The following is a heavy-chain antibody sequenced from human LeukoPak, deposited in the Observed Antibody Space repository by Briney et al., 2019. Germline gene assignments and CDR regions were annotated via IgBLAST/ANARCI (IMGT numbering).Heavy chain of an antibody. D-gene: IGHD1-26*01. Sequence: SETLSLTCAVYGGSFSGYYWSWIRQPPGKGLEWIGEINHSGSTNYNPSLKSRVTISVDTSKNQFSLKLSSVTAADTAVYYCARVLSNGSYRPFDYWGQGTLVTVSS. CDR1: GGSFSGYY. CDR3: ARVLSNGSYRPFDY. CDR2: INHSGST. J-gene: IGHJ4*02. V-gene: IGHV4-34*01.